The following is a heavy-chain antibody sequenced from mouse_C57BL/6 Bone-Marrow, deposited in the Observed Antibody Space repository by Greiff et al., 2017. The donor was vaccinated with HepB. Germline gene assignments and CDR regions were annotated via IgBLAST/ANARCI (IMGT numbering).Heavy chain of an antibody. CDR2: IWRGGST. D-gene: IGHD1-1*01. CDR1: GFSLTSYG. Sequence: QVQLKESGPGLVQPSQRLSITCTVSGFSLTSYGVHWVRQSPGKGLEWLGVIWRGGSTDYNAAFMSRLSITKDNSKSQVFFKMNSLQADDTAIYYCAKAYYGSRNWYFDVWGTGTTVTVSS. J-gene: IGHJ1*03. CDR3: AKAYYGSRNWYFDV. V-gene: IGHV2-5*01.